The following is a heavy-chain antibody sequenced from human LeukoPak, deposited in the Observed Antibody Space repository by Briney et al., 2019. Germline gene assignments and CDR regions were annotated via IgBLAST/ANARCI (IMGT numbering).Heavy chain of an antibody. D-gene: IGHD5-24*01. CDR1: GFTVSSNY. CDR3: AKKSRDGYNPFDY. Sequence: GGSLRLSCAASGFTVSSNYMSWVRQAPGKGLEWVCGSSSGESPYYADSVEGRFTVSRDNSKNTFYLEISSLRAEDTAVYYCAKKSRDGYNPFDYLGQGTLVTVSS. CDR2: SSSGESP. V-gene: IGHV3-53*01. J-gene: IGHJ4*02.